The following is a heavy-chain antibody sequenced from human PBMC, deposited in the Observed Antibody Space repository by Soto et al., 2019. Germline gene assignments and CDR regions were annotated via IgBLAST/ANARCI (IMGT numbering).Heavy chain of an antibody. J-gene: IGHJ4*02. CDR3: ARGQRQLPFRY. V-gene: IGHV4-34*01. CDR2: INHSGST. Sequence: LFRTCGVCGGSFRFSYWSWIRQPPGKGLEWIGEINHSGSTNYNPSLKSRVTISVDTSKNQFSLKLSSVTAADTAVYYCARGQRQLPFRYWGQGTMVNVS. D-gene: IGHD2-2*01. CDR1: GGSFRFSY.